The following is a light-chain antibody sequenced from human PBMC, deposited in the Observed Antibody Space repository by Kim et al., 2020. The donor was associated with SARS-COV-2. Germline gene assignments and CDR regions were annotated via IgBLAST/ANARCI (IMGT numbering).Light chain of an antibody. V-gene: IGKV1-39*01. CDR2: SAS. CDR1: RNIRNN. J-gene: IGKJ4*01. CDR3: QQSDSSPLT. Sequence: APVGDSATINCRASRNIRNNLNWYQQKPGRAPNLLSYSASNLHGGVPSRFSGGGSGTDFTLIISGLQREDFATYYCQQSDSSPLTFGGGTKVDIK.